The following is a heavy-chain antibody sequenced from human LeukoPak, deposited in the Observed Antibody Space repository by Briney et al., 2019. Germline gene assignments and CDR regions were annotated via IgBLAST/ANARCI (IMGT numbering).Heavy chain of an antibody. Sequence: SETLSLTCAVYGGSFSGYYWSWLRQPPGKGLEWIGEINHSGSTNYSPSLKSRVTISVDTSKNQFSLKLSSVTAADTAVYYCARGSDSSGWGYWYFDLWGRGTLVTVSS. D-gene: IGHD6-19*01. V-gene: IGHV4-34*01. CDR3: ARGSDSSGWGYWYFDL. CDR1: GGSFSGYY. CDR2: INHSGST. J-gene: IGHJ2*01.